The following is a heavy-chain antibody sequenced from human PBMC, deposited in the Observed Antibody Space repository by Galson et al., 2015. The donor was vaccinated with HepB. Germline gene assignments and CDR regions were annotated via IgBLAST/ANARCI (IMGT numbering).Heavy chain of an antibody. CDR3: VSGAGGYDFDY. D-gene: IGHD3-22*01. CDR1: GYSFTNYY. J-gene: IGHJ4*02. CDR2: IYPRDSDT. V-gene: IGHV5-51*01. Sequence: QSGAEVKKPGESLKISCKGSGYSFTNYYIAWVRQMPGKGLEWMALIYPRDSDTRYSPSFQGQVTIPADKSISTAYLQWNSLKASDTAMYYCVSGAGGYDFDYWGQGTLVTVSA.